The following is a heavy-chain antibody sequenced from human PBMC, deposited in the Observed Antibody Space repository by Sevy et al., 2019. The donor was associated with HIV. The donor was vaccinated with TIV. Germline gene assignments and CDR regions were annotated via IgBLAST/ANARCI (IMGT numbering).Heavy chain of an antibody. V-gene: IGHV4-39*01. J-gene: IGHJ4*02. Sequence: SESLSLTCTVSSGSISSSTYYWAWIRQPPGKGLEWIGSIFYSGSPYDNSSLQSRLTISVDTSKNQFSLKLSSVTAADTAVYYCASHNYSDRSGYYYPVWFDYWGRGTLVTVSS. D-gene: IGHD3-22*01. CDR2: IFYSGSP. CDR1: SGSISSSTYY. CDR3: ASHNYSDRSGYYYPVWFDY.